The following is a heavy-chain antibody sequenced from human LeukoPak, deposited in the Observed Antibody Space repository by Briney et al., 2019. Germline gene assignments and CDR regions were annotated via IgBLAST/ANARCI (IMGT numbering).Heavy chain of an antibody. V-gene: IGHV3-43*01. CDR1: GFTFDRYT. J-gene: IGHJ4*02. CDR2: AGWAGGTT. CDR3: AKELDTMFFDY. Sequence: GGSLRLSCATSGFTFDRYTIHWVRQAPGKGLEWVSLAGWAGGTTFYSDSVRGRFTISRDSGRKSVYLQMNSLTTDDTAFYFCAKELDTMFFDYWGQGALVTISS. D-gene: IGHD3-10*02.